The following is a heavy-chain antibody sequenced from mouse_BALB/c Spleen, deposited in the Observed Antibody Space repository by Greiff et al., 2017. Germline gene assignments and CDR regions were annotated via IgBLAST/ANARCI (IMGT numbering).Heavy chain of an antibody. CDR3: ARGGLYDGYYGDWFAY. V-gene: IGHV1-12*01. CDR2: IYPGNGGT. Sequence: QVQLQQSGAELVRSGASVKMSCKASGYTFTSYNMHWVKQTPGQGLEWIGYIYPGNGGTNYNQKFKGKATLTADTSSSTAYMQISSLTSEDSAVYFCARGGLYDGYYGDWFAYWGQGTLVTVSA. J-gene: IGHJ3*01. D-gene: IGHD2-3*01. CDR1: GYTFTSYN.